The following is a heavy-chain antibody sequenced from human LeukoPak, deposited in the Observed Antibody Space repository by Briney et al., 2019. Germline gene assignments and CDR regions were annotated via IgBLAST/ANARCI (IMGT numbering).Heavy chain of an antibody. CDR1: GRSISLGYY. V-gene: IGHV4-38-2*02. CDR2: VFHDGST. CDR3: ARGRRGYSGYSSFDY. J-gene: IGHJ4*02. Sequence: SETLSLTCTVSGRSISLGYYWGWIRQPPGKGLEWIGSVFHDGSTHYNPSLQSRVSISVDTSKNQFSLKLSSVTAADTAVYYCARGRRGYSGYSSFDYWGQGTLVTVSS. D-gene: IGHD5-12*01.